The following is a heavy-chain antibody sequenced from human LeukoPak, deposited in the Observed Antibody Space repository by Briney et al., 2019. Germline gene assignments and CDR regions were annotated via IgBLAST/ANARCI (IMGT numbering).Heavy chain of an antibody. CDR1: HGSISSYY. Sequence: SETLSHTCTVSHGSISSYYWSWIRQPPGKGLEWIGYIYYSGSTNYNPSLKSRVTISVDTSKNQFSLKLSSVTAADTAVYYCARVNYGDYVWFDPWGQGTLVTVSS. V-gene: IGHV4-59*01. CDR3: ARVNYGDYVWFDP. J-gene: IGHJ5*02. D-gene: IGHD4-17*01. CDR2: IYYSGST.